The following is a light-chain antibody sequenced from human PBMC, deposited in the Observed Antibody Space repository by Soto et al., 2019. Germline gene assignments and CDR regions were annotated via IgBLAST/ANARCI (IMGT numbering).Light chain of an antibody. CDR1: QSIRAY. CDR2: GAT. Sequence: DIQMTQSPSSLSAAVGDTVTISCRASQSIRAYLNWYQHKPGKAPKLLIYGATSLHSGVPSRFSGSGSGTDFSLTISSLQPEDFATYYCQQANSFPLTFGGGTKVDIK. V-gene: IGKV1-12*01. J-gene: IGKJ4*01. CDR3: QQANSFPLT.